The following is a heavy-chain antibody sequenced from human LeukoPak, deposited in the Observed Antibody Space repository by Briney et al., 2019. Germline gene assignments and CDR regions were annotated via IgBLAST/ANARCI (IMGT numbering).Heavy chain of an antibody. CDR3: ATRDRSRTHMAPPDY. CDR2: THRSGDT. V-gene: IGHV4/OR15-8*02. D-gene: IGHD2-21*01. J-gene: IGHJ4*02. CDR1: GVSISSDNW. Sequence: SETLSLTCAVCGVSISSDNWWTWVRQPPGKGLEWIGETHRSGDTKYNPSLRGRATISMDNSKNHLSLNLFSVTAADTAMYYCATRDRSRTHMAPPDYWGQGTLVTVSS.